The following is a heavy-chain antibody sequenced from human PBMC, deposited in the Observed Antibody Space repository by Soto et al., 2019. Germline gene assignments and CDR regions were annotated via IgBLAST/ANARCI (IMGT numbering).Heavy chain of an antibody. CDR1: GGSFSGYY. CDR3: ARGYGSNFDY. J-gene: IGHJ4*02. Sequence: SETLSLTCAVYGGSFSGYYWNWIRQPPGKGLEWIGEINHSGSTNYNPSLKGRVTISVDTSKNQFSLKLSSVTAADTAVYYCARGYGSNFDYWGQGTLVTVSS. V-gene: IGHV4-34*01. CDR2: INHSGST. D-gene: IGHD6-19*01.